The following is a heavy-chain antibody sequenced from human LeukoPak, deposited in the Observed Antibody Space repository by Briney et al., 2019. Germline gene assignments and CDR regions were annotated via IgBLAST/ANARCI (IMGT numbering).Heavy chain of an antibody. Sequence: AGGSLRLSCAGSGFTFSTYAIHWVRQAPGKGLEWVTIISYDGSEIYYANSVKGRFTISRDNSKNTLYLQMNSLRAEDTAVYYCAKVPPVALLAPPDYWGQGTLVTVSS. CDR3: AKVPPVALLAPPDY. V-gene: IGHV3-30*04. J-gene: IGHJ4*02. CDR2: ISYDGSEI. D-gene: IGHD3-3*02. CDR1: GFTFSTYA.